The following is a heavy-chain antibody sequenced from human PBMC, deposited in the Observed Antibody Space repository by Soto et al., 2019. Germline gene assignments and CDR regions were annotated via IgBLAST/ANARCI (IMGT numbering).Heavy chain of an antibody. CDR1: GFTFSSYG. J-gene: IGHJ4*02. V-gene: IGHV3-30*18. CDR3: AKDSGGDSPFDY. Sequence: GSLRLSCAASGFTFSSYGMHWVRQAPGKGLEWVAVISYDGSNKYYADSVKGRFTISRDNSKNTLYLQMNSLRAEDTAVYYCAKDSGGDSPFDYWGQGTLVTVSS. CDR2: ISYDGSNK. D-gene: IGHD2-21*02.